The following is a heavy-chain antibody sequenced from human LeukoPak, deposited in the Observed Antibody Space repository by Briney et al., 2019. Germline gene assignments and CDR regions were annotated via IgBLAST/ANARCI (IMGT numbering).Heavy chain of an antibody. Sequence: ASVKVSCKASGYTFTNYAMNWVRQAPGQGLEWMGWINTNTGNPTYAQGFTGRFVFSLDTSVSTAYLQISSLKAEDTAVYYCARDYGSGLARYYMDVWGKGTTVTVSS. D-gene: IGHD3-10*01. CDR3: ARDYGSGLARYYMDV. CDR2: INTNTGNP. J-gene: IGHJ6*03. V-gene: IGHV7-4-1*02. CDR1: GYTFTNYA.